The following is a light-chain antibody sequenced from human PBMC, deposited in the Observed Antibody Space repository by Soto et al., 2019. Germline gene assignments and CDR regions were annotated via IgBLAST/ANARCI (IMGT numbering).Light chain of an antibody. CDR3: KSYAGSNTYV. CDR1: KNDIGVYDF. CDR2: EVV. V-gene: IGLV2-8*01. Sequence: QYVLTQPPCASLSPGQSVTISCTGTKNDIGVYDFVSWYQHHPGKAPRLIIYEVVQRPSGVPDRFSGSKSGNTASLTVSGLQAADEADYFCKSYAGSNTYVFGSGTKVTAL. J-gene: IGLJ1*01.